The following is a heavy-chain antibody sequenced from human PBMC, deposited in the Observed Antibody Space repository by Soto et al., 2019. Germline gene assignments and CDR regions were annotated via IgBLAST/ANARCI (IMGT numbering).Heavy chain of an antibody. CDR1: GFTFSSYA. J-gene: IGHJ6*03. Sequence: PGGSLRLSCAASGFTFSSYAMIWVRQAPGKGLEWVSAISGSGGSTYYADSVKGRFTISRDNSKNTLYLQMNSLRAEDTAVYYCAKHGEFWSGYYTLEYYYYMDVWGKGTTVTVSS. CDR3: AKHGEFWSGYYTLEYYYYMDV. CDR2: ISGSGGST. D-gene: IGHD3-3*01. V-gene: IGHV3-23*01.